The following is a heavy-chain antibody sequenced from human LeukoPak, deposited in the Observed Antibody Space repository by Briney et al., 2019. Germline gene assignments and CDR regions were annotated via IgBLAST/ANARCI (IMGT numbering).Heavy chain of an antibody. Sequence: GGSLRLSCAASGFTFSSYAMSWVRQAPGKGLEWVSAISGSGGSTYCADSVKGRFTISRDNSKNALYLQMNSLRAEDTAVYYCARAQIVVVITTHFDYWGQGTLVTVSS. D-gene: IGHD3-22*01. V-gene: IGHV3-23*01. CDR2: ISGSGGST. CDR1: GFTFSSYA. J-gene: IGHJ4*02. CDR3: ARAQIVVVITTHFDY.